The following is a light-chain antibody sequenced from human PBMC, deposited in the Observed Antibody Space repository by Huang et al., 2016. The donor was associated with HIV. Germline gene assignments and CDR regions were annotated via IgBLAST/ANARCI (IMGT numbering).Light chain of an antibody. Sequence: EIVLTQSPGTLSLSPGERATLSCRASQSVSSSYLAWYQQKPGQAPRLLIYAASSRATGIPDRFSGSGSGTDFTLTISRLEPEEFAVYYCQQHGSSSLTFGGGTKVEIK. CDR3: QQHGSSSLT. CDR1: QSVSSSY. J-gene: IGKJ4*01. V-gene: IGKV3-20*01. CDR2: AAS.